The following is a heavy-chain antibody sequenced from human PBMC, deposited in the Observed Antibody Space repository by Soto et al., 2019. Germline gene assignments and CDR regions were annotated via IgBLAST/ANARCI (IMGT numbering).Heavy chain of an antibody. V-gene: IGHV3-23*01. CDR1: GFTFSSYA. J-gene: IGHJ4*02. CDR2: ISGSGGST. CDR3: AKDLGGRAYCGGDCYSWGY. Sequence: EVQLLESGGGLVQPGGSLRLSCAASGFTFSSYAMSWVRQAPGKGLEWVSAISGSGGSTYYADSVKGRFTISRDNSKNTLYLQMHSLRAEDTAVYYCAKDLGGRAYCGGDCYSWGYWGQGTLVTVSS. D-gene: IGHD2-21*02.